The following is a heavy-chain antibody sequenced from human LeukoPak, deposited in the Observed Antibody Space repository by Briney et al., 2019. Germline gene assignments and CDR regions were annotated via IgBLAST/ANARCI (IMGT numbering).Heavy chain of an antibody. D-gene: IGHD4-17*01. V-gene: IGHV3-30*18. CDR1: GFTFSSYG. CDR3: AKDEGNGDYLNWFDP. Sequence: GGSLRLSCAASGFTFSSYGMHWVRQAPGKGLEWVAVISYDGSNKYYADSVKGRFTISRDNSKNTLYLQMNSLRAEDTAVYYCAKDEGNGDYLNWFDPWGQGTLVTVSS. CDR2: ISYDGSNK. J-gene: IGHJ5*02.